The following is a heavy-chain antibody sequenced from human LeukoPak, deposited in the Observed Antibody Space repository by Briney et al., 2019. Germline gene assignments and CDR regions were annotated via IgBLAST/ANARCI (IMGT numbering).Heavy chain of an antibody. CDR3: ASERLGYYYMGV. V-gene: IGHV1-69*02. Sequence: SVKVSCKASGGTFSSYTISLVRQAPGQGLEWMGRIIPILGIANYAQKFQGRVTITADKSTSTAYMELSSLRSEDTAVYYCASERLGYYYMGVWGKGTTVTVSS. J-gene: IGHJ6*03. CDR2: IIPILGIA. D-gene: IGHD1-1*01. CDR1: GGTFSSYT.